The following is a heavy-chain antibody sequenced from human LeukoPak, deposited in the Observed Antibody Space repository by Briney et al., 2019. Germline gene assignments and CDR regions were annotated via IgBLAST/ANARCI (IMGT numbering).Heavy chain of an antibody. V-gene: IGHV1-69-2*01. J-gene: IGHJ4*02. CDR2: VDPEDGET. CDR1: GYTFTDYY. CDR3: ATDYVRSPFDY. Sequence: ASVTVSCKASGYTFTDYYMHWVQQAPEKGLEWMGRVDPEDGETIYAEKFQGRVTITADTSTDTAYMELSSLRSEGTAVYYCATDYVRSPFDYWGQGTLVTVSS. D-gene: IGHD3-10*02.